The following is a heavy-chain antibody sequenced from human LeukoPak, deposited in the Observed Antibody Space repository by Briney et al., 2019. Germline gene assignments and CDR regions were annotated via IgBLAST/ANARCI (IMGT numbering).Heavy chain of an antibody. D-gene: IGHD6-25*01. J-gene: IGHJ6*03. CDR3: AKGGSDEHYMGG. CDR1: GDSISGYY. V-gene: IGHV4-59*01. Sequence: SETLSLTCTVTGDSISGYYWSWIKQSPGKGLEWIGYIYYRGNTNYNPSLKSRVTISIDTSKNPFSMSMSSVTTADTAIYYCAKGGSDEHYMGGWGKGTTVTVSS. CDR2: IYYRGNT.